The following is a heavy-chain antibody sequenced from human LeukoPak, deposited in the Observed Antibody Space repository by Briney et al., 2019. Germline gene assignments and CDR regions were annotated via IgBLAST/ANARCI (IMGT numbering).Heavy chain of an antibody. Sequence: SETLSLTCSVSGASMTAAYWAWIRQPPGKGLEYIGYIFHTGITKSSPSLKSRVTISVDTSKNQFSLKLSSVTAADTAVYYCARDVGIAAAGTYYYGMDVWGQGTTVTVSS. D-gene: IGHD6-13*01. J-gene: IGHJ6*02. CDR1: GASMTAAY. V-gene: IGHV4-59*01. CDR3: ARDVGIAAAGTYYYGMDV. CDR2: IFHTGIT.